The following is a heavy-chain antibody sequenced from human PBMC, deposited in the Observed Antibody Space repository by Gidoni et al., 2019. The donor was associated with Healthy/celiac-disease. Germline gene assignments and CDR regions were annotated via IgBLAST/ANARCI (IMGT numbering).Heavy chain of an antibody. CDR1: GFTFSSYA. CDR2: ISYDGSNK. Sequence: QVQLVESGGGVVQPGRSLRLSCAASGFTFSSYAMHWVRQAPGKGLEWVAVISYDGSNKYYADSVKGRFTISRDNSKNTLYLQMNSLRAEDTAVYYCARDWYGDYFHFGGQGTLVTVSS. V-gene: IGHV3-30*04. J-gene: IGHJ4*02. D-gene: IGHD4-17*01. CDR3: ARDWYGDYFHF.